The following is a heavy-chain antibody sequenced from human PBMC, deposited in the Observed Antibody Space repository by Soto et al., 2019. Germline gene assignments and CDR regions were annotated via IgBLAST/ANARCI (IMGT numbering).Heavy chain of an antibody. J-gene: IGHJ5*02. V-gene: IGHV1-18*01. CDR1: GYTFTSYG. CDR2: ISAYNGNT. CDR3: ARAHPAYYYDSSGYSP. D-gene: IGHD3-22*01. Sequence: ASVKVSCKASGYTFTSYGISWVRQAPGQGLEWMGWISAYNGNTNYAQKLQGRVTMTTDTSTSTAYMELRSLRSDDTAVYYCARAHPAYYYDSSGYSPWGQGTLVTVSS.